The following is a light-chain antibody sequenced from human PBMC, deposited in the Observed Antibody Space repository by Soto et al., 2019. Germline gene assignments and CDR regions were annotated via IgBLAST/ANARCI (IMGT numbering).Light chain of an antibody. CDR2: GAS. CDR3: HQYGDSAHT. J-gene: IGKJ2*01. V-gene: IGKV3-20*01. Sequence: EIVLTQSPGTLSLSPGEGATVSCRASQSVRNGALAWYQQKPGQAPRLLTFGASSRATDIPDRFSASGSGTHFTLTISRLEPEDFAVYYCHQYGDSAHTFGQGTKLDIK. CDR1: QSVRNGA.